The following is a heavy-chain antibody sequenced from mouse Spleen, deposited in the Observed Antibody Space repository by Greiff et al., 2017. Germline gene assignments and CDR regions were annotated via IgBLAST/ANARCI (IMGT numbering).Heavy chain of an antibody. J-gene: IGHJ4*01. D-gene: IGHD2-1*01. CDR1: GFTFSDYG. V-gene: IGHV5-17*01. CDR2: ISSGSSTI. Sequence: VQLKESGGGSVKPGGSLKLSCAASGFTFSDYGMHWVRQAPEKGLEWVAYISSGSSTIYYADTVKGRFTISRDNAKNTLFLQMTSLRSEDTAMYYCARNYGNYRSAMDYWGQGTSVTVSS. CDR3: ARNYGNYRSAMDY.